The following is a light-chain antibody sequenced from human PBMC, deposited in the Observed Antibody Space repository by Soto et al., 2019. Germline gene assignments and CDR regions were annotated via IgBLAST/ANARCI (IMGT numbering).Light chain of an antibody. J-gene: IGLJ1*01. CDR2: DNY. CDR3: GAWDSSLDVFV. V-gene: IGLV1-51*01. Sequence: QSVLTQPPSVSASPGQGVTISCSGSSSNIGKTSVSWYQQLPGTAPKLLIFDNYERPSGIPDRFSASKSGATATLDITGLQTGDEADYFCGAWDSSLDVFVFGPGTKVTVL. CDR1: SSNIGKTS.